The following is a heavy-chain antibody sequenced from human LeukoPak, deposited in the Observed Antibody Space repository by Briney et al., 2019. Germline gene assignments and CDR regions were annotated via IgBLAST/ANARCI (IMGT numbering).Heavy chain of an antibody. D-gene: IGHD3-3*01. CDR1: GYTFTGYY. CDR2: INPNSGGT. Sequence: GASVKVSCKASGYTFTGYYMHWVRQAPGQGPEWMGWINPNSGGTNYAQKFQGRVTMTRDTSISTAYMELSRLRSDDTAVYYCARGRDYYDFWSGFDYWGQGTLVTVSS. CDR3: ARGRDYYDFWSGFDY. V-gene: IGHV1-2*02. J-gene: IGHJ4*02.